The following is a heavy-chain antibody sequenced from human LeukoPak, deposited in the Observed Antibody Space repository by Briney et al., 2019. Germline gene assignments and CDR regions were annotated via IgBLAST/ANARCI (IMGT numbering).Heavy chain of an antibody. CDR1: GGSISSYY. J-gene: IGHJ5*02. Sequence: SETLSLTCTVSGGSISSYYWSWIRQPPGKGLEWIGYIYYSGSTNYNPFLKSRVTISVDTSKNQFSLKLSSVTAADTAVYYCARGETYYYDSSGYNNWFDPWGQGTLVTVSS. V-gene: IGHV4-59*01. D-gene: IGHD3-22*01. CDR2: IYYSGST. CDR3: ARGETYYYDSSGYNNWFDP.